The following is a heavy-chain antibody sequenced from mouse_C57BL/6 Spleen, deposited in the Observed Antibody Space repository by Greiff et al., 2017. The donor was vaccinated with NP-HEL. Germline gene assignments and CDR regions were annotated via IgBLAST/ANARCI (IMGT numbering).Heavy chain of an antibody. CDR2: INPNNGGT. CDR3: ARRTVVPYAMDY. D-gene: IGHD1-1*01. J-gene: IGHJ4*01. V-gene: IGHV1-18*01. CDR1: GYTFTDYN. Sequence: VQLQQSGPELVKPGASVKIPCKASGYTFTDYNMDWVKQSHGKSLEWIGDINPNNGGTIYNQKFKGKATLTVDKSSSTAYMALRSLTSEDTAVYYCARRTVVPYAMDYWGQGTSVTVSS.